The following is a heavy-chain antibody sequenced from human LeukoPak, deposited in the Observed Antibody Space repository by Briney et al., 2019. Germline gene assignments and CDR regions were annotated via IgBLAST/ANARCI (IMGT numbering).Heavy chain of an antibody. CDR2: INPSTGGT. J-gene: IGHJ4*02. D-gene: IGHD1-26*01. V-gene: IGHV1-2*06. CDR3: ARDNDLRPIVGATTSPNEFDY. CDR1: GYTFTGYY. Sequence: GASVKVSCKPSGYTFTGYYLHWVRQAPGQGLEWMGRINPSTGGTNYAQNFQGRVTMTRDASISTAYMELSRLTSDDTAVYYCARDNDLRPIVGATTSPNEFDYWGQGTLVTVSS.